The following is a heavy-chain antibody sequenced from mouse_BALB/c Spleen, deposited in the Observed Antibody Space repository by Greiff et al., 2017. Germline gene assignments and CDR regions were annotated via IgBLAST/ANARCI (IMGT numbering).Heavy chain of an antibody. CDR2: ISYDGSN. J-gene: IGHJ4*01. CDR3: ARGGYGNYGAMDY. CDR1: GYSITSGYY. Sequence: DVKLQESGPGLVKPSQSLSLTCSVTGYSITSGYYWNWIRQFPGNKLEWMGYISYDGSNNYNPSLKNRISITRDTSKNQFFLKLNSVTTEDTATYYCARGGYGNYGAMDYWGQGTSVTVSS. V-gene: IGHV3-6*02. D-gene: IGHD2-10*02.